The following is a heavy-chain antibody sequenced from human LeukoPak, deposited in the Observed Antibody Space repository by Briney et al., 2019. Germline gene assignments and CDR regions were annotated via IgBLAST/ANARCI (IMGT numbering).Heavy chain of an antibody. CDR2: ISYDGSNK. D-gene: IGHD2-21*02. J-gene: IGHJ6*02. CDR3: ARRVVTANYYYGMDV. V-gene: IGHV3-30*03. Sequence: LPGGSLRLSCATSGFTFSNYGMHWVRQAPGKGLEWVTMISYDGSNKFYADSVKGRFTISRDNAKNSLYLQMNSLRAEDTAVYYCARRVVTANYYYGMDVWGQGTTVTVSS. CDR1: GFTFSNYG.